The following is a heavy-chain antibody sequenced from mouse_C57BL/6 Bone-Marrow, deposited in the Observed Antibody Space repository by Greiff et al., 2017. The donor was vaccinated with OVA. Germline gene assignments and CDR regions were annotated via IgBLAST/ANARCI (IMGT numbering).Heavy chain of an antibody. V-gene: IGHV1-69*01. CDR2: IDPSDSYT. D-gene: IGHD1-1*02. CDR1: GYTFTSYW. Sequence: VQLQQPGAELVMPGASVKLSCKASGYTFTSYWMHWVKQRPGQGLEWIGEIDPSDSYTNYNQKFKGKSTLTVDKSSSTAYMQLSSLTSEDSAVYYCARERYYDSFDYWGQGTTLTVSS. CDR3: ARERYYDSFDY. J-gene: IGHJ2*01.